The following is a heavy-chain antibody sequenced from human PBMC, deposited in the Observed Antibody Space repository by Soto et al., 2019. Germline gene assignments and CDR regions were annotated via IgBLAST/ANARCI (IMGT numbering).Heavy chain of an antibody. D-gene: IGHD5-18*01. CDR1: GYTFTSYY. V-gene: IGHV1-46*01. CDR3: ARSDSLDTAMVVGNYYYGMDV. Sequence: ASVKVSCKASGYTFTSYYMHWVRQAPGQGLEWMGIINPSGGSTSYAQKSQGRVTMTRDTSTSTVYMELSSLRSEDTAVYYCARSDSLDTAMVVGNYYYGMDVWGQGTTVTVSS. J-gene: IGHJ6*02. CDR2: INPSGGST.